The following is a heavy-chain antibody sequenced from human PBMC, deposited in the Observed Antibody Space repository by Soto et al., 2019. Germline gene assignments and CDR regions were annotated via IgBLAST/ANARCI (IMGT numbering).Heavy chain of an antibody. D-gene: IGHD7-27*01. CDR1: GGSISTYY. CDR2: IYYTGST. J-gene: IGHJ4*02. Sequence: QVQLQESGPGLVKPSETLSLTCTVSGGSISTYYWIWIRQPPGKGLEWIGYIYYTGSTNYNPSLKRRVAISMDTSKNQFSLNLSSLTAADTAVYYCAGAPNWADFDLWGLGTLVTVSS. CDR3: AGAPNWADFDL. V-gene: IGHV4-59*01.